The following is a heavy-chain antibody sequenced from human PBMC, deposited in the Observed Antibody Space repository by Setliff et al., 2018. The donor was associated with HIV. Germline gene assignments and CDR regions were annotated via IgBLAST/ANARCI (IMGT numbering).Heavy chain of an antibody. CDR1: GYTFTGYY. CDR2: INPNSGGT. CDR3: ARANPPVGGYYGSGSYYNWFDP. V-gene: IGHV1-2*04. J-gene: IGHJ5*02. D-gene: IGHD3-10*01. Sequence: ASVKVSCKASGYTFTGYYMHWVRQAPGQGLEWMGWINPNSGGTNYAQRFQGWVTMTRDTSISTAYMELSRLRSDDTAVYYCARANPPVGGYYGSGSYYNWFDPWGQGTLVTVSS.